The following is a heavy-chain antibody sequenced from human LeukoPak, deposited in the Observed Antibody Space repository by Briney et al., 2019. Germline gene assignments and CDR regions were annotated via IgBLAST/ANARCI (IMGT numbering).Heavy chain of an antibody. CDR1: GFMFTAYY. J-gene: IGHJ6*03. Sequence: ASVKVSCKASGFMFTAYYIHWVRQVPGQGLEWMGWFNPKSGDTNYPQKFQGRATMTGDTSTSTAYMELSSLRSDDTARYFCARDSSTWYSDYYYYMDVWGKGTTVTVSS. CDR2: FNPKSGDT. D-gene: IGHD2/OR15-2a*01. CDR3: ARDSSTWYSDYYYYMDV. V-gene: IGHV1-2*02.